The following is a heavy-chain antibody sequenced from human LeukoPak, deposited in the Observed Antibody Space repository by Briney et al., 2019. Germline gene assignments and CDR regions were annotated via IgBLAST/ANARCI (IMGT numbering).Heavy chain of an antibody. V-gene: IGHV4-34*01. CDR3: ARARVGLDY. CDR2: INHGGGT. J-gene: IGHJ4*02. Sequence: SETLSLTCAVYGGSFSGYYWSWIRQPPGKGLEWIGQINHGGGTNYNPSLKSRVTISLDTSKNQFSLRLRSVTAADTAVYYCARARVGLDYWGQGTLVTVSS. CDR1: GGSFSGYY.